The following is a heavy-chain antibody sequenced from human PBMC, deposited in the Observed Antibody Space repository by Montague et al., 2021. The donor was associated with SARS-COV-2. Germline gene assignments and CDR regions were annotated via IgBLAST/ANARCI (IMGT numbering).Heavy chain of an antibody. CDR1: GGSFSGYY. J-gene: IGHJ6*02. Sequence: SETLSLTCAVYGGSFSGYYWSWIRQPPGKGLEWIGEINHSGSTNYNPSLKSRVTISVDTSKNKFSLKLSSVTAADTAVYYCTRAGYQVLWSDYYCHGMNVWGQGTTVTVSS. CDR3: TRAGYQVLWSDYYCHGMNV. V-gene: IGHV4-34*01. CDR2: INHSGST. D-gene: IGHD2-2*01.